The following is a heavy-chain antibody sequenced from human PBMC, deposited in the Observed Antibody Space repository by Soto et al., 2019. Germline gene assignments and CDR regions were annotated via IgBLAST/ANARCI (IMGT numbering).Heavy chain of an antibody. V-gene: IGHV5-51*01. Sequence: GESLKISCKGSGYSFTSYWIGWVRQMPGKGLEWMGIIYPGDSDTRYSPSFQGQVTISADKSISTAYLQWSSLKASDTAMYYCARRARSGAGTSSYYYGMDVWGQGTTVTVSS. CDR1: GYSFTSYW. CDR3: ARRARSGAGTSSYYYGMDV. D-gene: IGHD3-10*01. J-gene: IGHJ6*02. CDR2: IYPGDSDT.